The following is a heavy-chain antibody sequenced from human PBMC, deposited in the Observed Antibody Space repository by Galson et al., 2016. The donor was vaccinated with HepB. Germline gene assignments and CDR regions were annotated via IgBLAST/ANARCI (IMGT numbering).Heavy chain of an antibody. CDR2: IKQDGSEK. J-gene: IGHJ2*01. Sequence: SLRLSCAASGFTFRSYDMHWVRQAPGKGVDWVANIKQDGSEKYYVDSVKGRFTISRDNAENSLYLQMNILRAEDTAVYYCARDQGYSGSYLRYFDLWGRGTLVTVSS. V-gene: IGHV3-7*03. CDR3: ARDQGYSGSYLRYFDL. D-gene: IGHD1-26*01. CDR1: GFTFRSYD.